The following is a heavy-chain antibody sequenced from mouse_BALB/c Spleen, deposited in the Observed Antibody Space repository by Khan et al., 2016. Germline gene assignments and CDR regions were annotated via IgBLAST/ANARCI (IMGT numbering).Heavy chain of an antibody. J-gene: IGHJ4*01. V-gene: IGHV9-3-1*01. CDR2: INTYTGEP. CDR1: GYTFTNYG. D-gene: IGHD2-4*01. Sequence: QIQLVQSGPELKKPGETVKISCKASGYTFTNYGMNWVKQAPGKGLKWMGWINTYTGEPTYADDFKGRFAFSLETSASTAYLQINNLKNEDTATYFCARGGMITTGDDEMDYWGQGTSVTVSS. CDR3: ARGGMITTGDDEMDY.